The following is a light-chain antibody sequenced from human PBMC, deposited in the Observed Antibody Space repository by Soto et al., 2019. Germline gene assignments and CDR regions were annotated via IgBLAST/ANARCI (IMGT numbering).Light chain of an antibody. J-gene: IGKJ4*01. CDR1: ESISTQ. CDR3: QQSYSFPT. CDR2: DAS. V-gene: IGKV1-39*01. Sequence: DIQMTQSPSSLSASVGDRVTITCRASESISTQLNWYQQKPGKAPNLLIYDASTLQSGVPSRFSGSGSGTDFSHTISSLQPEDFASYYCQQSYSFPTFGGGTKVEN.